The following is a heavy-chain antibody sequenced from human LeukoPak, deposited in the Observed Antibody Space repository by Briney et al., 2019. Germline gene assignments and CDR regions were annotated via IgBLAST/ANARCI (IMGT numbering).Heavy chain of an antibody. V-gene: IGHV1-18*01. D-gene: IGHD5-18*01. CDR1: GYTFTNSA. J-gene: IGHJ6*03. CDR2: ISDDNVNT. CDR3: ARASGYSYGYQVSPKYYYYYMDV. Sequence: ASVKVSCKASGYTFTNSAIGWVRQVPGHGLEWMGWISDDNVNTNYAQNLQGRVSMTTDTSTNTAYMELRSLRSDDTAVYYCARASGYSYGYQVSPKYYYYYMDVWGKGTTVTISS.